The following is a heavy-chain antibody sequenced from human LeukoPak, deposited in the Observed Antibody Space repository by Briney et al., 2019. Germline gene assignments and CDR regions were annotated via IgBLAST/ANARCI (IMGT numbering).Heavy chain of an antibody. CDR3: ARVASSSWPNWFDP. Sequence: SETLSLTCTVSGDSITNNNWWSWVRQSPGKGLEWIGQIFHRGIPSYNPSLKSRVTISVDTSKNQFSLKLSSVTAADTAVYYCARVASSSWPNWFDPWGQGTLVTVSS. CDR2: IFHRGIP. CDR1: GDSITNNNW. V-gene: IGHV4-4*02. J-gene: IGHJ5*02. D-gene: IGHD6-13*01.